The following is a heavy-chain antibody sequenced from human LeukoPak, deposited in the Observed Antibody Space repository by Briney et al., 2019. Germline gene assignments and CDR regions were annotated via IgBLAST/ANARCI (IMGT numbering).Heavy chain of an antibody. Sequence: GGSLRLSCAASGFTFDDYGMSWVRQAPGKGLEWVSGINWNGGSTGYAGSVKGRFTISRDNAKNSLYLQMNSLRAEDTALYYCARAGGDGDYDPLDYYYMDVWGKGTTVTVSS. J-gene: IGHJ6*03. D-gene: IGHD4-17*01. CDR1: GFTFDDYG. V-gene: IGHV3-20*04. CDR3: ARAGGDGDYDPLDYYYMDV. CDR2: INWNGGST.